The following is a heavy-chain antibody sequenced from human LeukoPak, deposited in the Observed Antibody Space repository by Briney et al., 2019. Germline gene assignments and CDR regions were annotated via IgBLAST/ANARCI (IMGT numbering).Heavy chain of an antibody. Sequence: GRSLRLSCAASGFTFSDYGMHWFRQAPGKGLEWVAVISFDGSNKYYADSLKGRFAISRDNSKNTLYLQMNSLRPEDTAVYYCAKDLDIVVVSASSSGMDVWGQGTTVTVSS. D-gene: IGHD2-2*01. CDR3: AKDLDIVVVSASSSGMDV. V-gene: IGHV3-30*18. CDR2: ISFDGSNK. CDR1: GFTFSDYG. J-gene: IGHJ6*02.